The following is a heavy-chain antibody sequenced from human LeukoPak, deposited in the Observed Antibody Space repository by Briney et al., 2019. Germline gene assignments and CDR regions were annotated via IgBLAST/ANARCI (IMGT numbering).Heavy chain of an antibody. V-gene: IGHV3-7*01. D-gene: IGHD2-15*01. CDR1: GFTFSHYW. Sequence: GGSLRLSCAASGFTFSHYWMSWVRQAPGKGLEWVAYIKKTGSETYYVDSVKGRFTITRDNTRNSLFLQMYNLRVEDTAVYFCAREDGYCSGGDCYSYFDSWGQGTLVTVSS. J-gene: IGHJ4*02. CDR3: AREDGYCSGGDCYSYFDS. CDR2: IKKTGSET.